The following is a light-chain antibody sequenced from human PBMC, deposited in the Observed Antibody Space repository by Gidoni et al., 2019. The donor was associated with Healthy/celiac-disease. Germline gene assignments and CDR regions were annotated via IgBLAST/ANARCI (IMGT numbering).Light chain of an antibody. CDR1: QSVSSN. CDR3: QQYNNWPPIT. V-gene: IGKV3-15*01. J-gene: IGKJ5*01. CDR2: GAS. Sequence: DIVMTQPPATLPVSPGERATLSCRASQSVSSNLAWYQQKPGQAPRLLIYGASTRATGIPTRFSGSGSGTEFTLTISSLQSEDFAVYYCQQYNNWPPITFGQGTRLEIK.